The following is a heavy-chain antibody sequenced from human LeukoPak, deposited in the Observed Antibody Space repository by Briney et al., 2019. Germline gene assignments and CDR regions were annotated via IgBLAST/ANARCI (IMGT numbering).Heavy chain of an antibody. J-gene: IGHJ5*02. CDR1: GGSFSGYY. V-gene: IGHV4-34*01. Sequence: SETLSLTCAVYGGSFSGYYWSWIRQPPGKGLEWIGEINHSGSTNYNPSLKSRVTISVDTSKNQFSLKLSSVTVADTAVYYCARVRNLRNWFDPWGQGTLVTVSS. CDR2: INHSGST. CDR3: ARVRNLRNWFDP.